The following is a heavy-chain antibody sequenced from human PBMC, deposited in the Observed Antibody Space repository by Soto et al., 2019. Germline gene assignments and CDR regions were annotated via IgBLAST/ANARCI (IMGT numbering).Heavy chain of an antibody. V-gene: IGHV1-18*04. CDR3: ARVDYYDSSGQPRAFDI. D-gene: IGHD3-22*01. CDR2: ISAYNGNT. CDR1: GYTFTSYG. J-gene: IGHJ3*02. Sequence: QVQLVQSGAEVKKPGASVKVSCKASGYTFTSYGISWVRQAPGQGLEWMGWISAYNGNTNYAQKLQGRVTMTTDTSTSTAYMELRSLRSDDTAVYYCARVDYYDSSGQPRAFDIWGKGTMVTVSS.